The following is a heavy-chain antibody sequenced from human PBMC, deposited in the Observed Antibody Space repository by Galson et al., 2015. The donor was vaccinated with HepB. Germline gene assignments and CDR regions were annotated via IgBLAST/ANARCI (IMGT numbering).Heavy chain of an antibody. D-gene: IGHD4/OR15-4a*01. CDR2: IYSGGST. V-gene: IGHV3-66*01. CDR1: GFTVSSNY. CDR3: ASPRVPRFYYGMDV. Sequence: SLRLSCAASGFTVSSNYMSWVRQAPGKGLEWVSVIYSGGSTYYADSVKGRFTISRDNSKNTLYLQMNSLRAEDTAVYYCASPRVPRFYYGMDVWGQGTTVTVSS. J-gene: IGHJ6*02.